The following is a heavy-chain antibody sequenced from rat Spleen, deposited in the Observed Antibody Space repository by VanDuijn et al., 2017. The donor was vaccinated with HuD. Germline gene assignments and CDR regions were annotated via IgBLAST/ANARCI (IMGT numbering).Heavy chain of an antibody. Sequence: EVQLVESDGGLVQPGRSLKLSCAASGFTFSVYYMASVRQAPTKGLAPVATISYDGSRTYYRDSVKGRFTISRDNAKSTLYLQMDSLRSEDTATYYCARPPGIRVFDYWGQGVVVTVSS. V-gene: IGHV5-29*01. J-gene: IGHJ2*01. CDR3: ARPPGIRVFDY. CDR2: ISYDGSRT. CDR1: GFTFSVYY. D-gene: IGHD4-3*01.